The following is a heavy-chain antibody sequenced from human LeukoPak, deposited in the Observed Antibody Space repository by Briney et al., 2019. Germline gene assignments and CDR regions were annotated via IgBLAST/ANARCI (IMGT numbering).Heavy chain of an antibody. CDR3: ARVFGYYDSSGYSYYFDY. Sequence: ASVKVSCKASGYTFTSYGISWVRQAPGQGLEWMGWISAYNGNTNYAQKLQGRVTMTTDTSTSTAYMELRSLRSDDTAVYYCARVFGYYDSSGYSYYFDYWGQGTLVTVSS. CDR2: ISAYNGNT. D-gene: IGHD3-22*01. V-gene: IGHV1-18*01. J-gene: IGHJ4*02. CDR1: GYTFTSYG.